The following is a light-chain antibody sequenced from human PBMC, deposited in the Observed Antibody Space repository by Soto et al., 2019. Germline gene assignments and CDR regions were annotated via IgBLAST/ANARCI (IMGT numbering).Light chain of an antibody. V-gene: IGKV3-20*01. Sequence: EIVLTQSPGTLSLSPGDRVTLSCRASQAVNTRLAWYQHKPGQAPRLLIYGASSRATGIPDRFSGSGSGTDFTLTISRLEPEDFAVYYCQQYGSSLTFGGGTKVDI. CDR3: QQYGSSLT. CDR1: QAVNTR. J-gene: IGKJ4*01. CDR2: GAS.